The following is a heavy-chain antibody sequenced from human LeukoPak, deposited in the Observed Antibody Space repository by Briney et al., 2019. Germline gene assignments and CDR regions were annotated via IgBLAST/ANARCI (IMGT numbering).Heavy chain of an antibody. J-gene: IGHJ4*02. D-gene: IGHD3-22*01. Sequence: ASVKVSCKASGYTFTSYAMHWVRQAPGQRLEWMGWINAGNGNTKYSQKFQGRVTITRDTSASTAYMELSSLRSEDTAVYYCATFYDSSGYSTFDYWGQGTLVTVSS. CDR3: ATFYDSSGYSTFDY. V-gene: IGHV1-3*01. CDR1: GYTFTSYA. CDR2: INAGNGNT.